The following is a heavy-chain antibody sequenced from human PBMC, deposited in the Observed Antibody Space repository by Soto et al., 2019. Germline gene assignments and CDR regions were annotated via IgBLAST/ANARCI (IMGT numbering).Heavy chain of an antibody. V-gene: IGHV4-39*01. Sequence: SETLSLTCTVSGGSTSSSSYYWGWIRQPPGKGLEWIGSIYYSGSTYYNPSLKSRVTISVDTSKNQFSLKLSSVTAADTAVYYCARQSEDSSALGYYYYYGMDVWGQGTTVTVSS. CDR2: IYYSGST. D-gene: IGHD3-22*01. CDR1: GGSTSSSSYY. J-gene: IGHJ6*02. CDR3: ARQSEDSSALGYYYYYGMDV.